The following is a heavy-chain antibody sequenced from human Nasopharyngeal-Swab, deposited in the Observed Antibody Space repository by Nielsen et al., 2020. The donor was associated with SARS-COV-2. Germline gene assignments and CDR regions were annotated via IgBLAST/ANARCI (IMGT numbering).Heavy chain of an antibody. Sequence: GGSLRLSCAASGFTFSSYGMHWVRQAPGKGLEWDSGISWNSGSIGYADSVKGRFTISRDNAKNSLYLQMNSLRAEDTALYYCAKDMSPNTYYYYMDVWGKGTTVTISS. V-gene: IGHV3-9*01. J-gene: IGHJ6*03. CDR1: GFTFSSYG. CDR2: ISWNSGSI. CDR3: AKDMSPNTYYYYMDV.